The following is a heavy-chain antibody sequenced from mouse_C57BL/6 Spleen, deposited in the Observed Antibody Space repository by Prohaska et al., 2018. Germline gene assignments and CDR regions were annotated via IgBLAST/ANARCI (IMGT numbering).Heavy chain of an antibody. J-gene: IGHJ4*01. V-gene: IGHV1-26*01. CDR3: AREPMDY. CDR1: GYTFTDSY. Sequence: LKISCKASGYTFTDSYMNWVKQSHGKSLEWIGDINPNNGGTSYNQKFKGKATVTVDKSSSTAYMELRSLTSEDSAVYYCAREPMDYWGQGTSVTVSS. CDR2: INPNNGGT.